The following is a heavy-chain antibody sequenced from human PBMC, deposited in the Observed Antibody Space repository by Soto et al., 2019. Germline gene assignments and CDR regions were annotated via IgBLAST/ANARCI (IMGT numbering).Heavy chain of an antibody. D-gene: IGHD3-22*01. CDR1: GFTFSSYG. CDR2: VLYDGRNK. V-gene: IGHV3-30*18. CDR3: AKAGYYDSSGYYELDY. Sequence: QVQLVESGGGVVQPGRSLRLSCAASGFTFSSYGMHWVRQAPGKGLEWVAVVLYDGRNKYYADSVKGRFTISRENSKNTVYLQMNSLRAEDTAVYYCAKAGYYDSSGYYELDYWGQGTLVTVSS. J-gene: IGHJ4*02.